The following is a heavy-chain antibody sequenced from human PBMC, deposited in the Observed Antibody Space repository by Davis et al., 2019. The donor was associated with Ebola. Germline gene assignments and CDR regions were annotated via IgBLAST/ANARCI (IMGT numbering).Heavy chain of an antibody. CDR3: ANWHSGYDVEYYFDY. V-gene: IGHV3-23*01. CDR1: GFTFSSYA. CDR2: ISGSGGST. Sequence: GGSLRLSCAASGFTFSSYAMSWVRQAPGKGLEWVSAISGSGGSTYYADSVKGRFTISRDNSKNTLYLQMNSLRAEDTAVYYCANWHSGYDVEYYFDYWGQGTLVTVS. D-gene: IGHD5-12*01. J-gene: IGHJ4*02.